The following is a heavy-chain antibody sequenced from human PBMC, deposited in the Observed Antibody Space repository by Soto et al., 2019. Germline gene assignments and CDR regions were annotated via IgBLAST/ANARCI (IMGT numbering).Heavy chain of an antibody. CDR1: GYSISSGGYY. J-gene: IGHJ4*02. D-gene: IGHD3-3*01. CDR2: IFYDGRT. V-gene: IGHV4-31*03. Sequence: QVQLQETGPGLVKPSQTLSLTCTVSGYSISSGGYYWSWIRQFPGRGLEWIGYIFYDGRTGYNPSLKSRISISVDSSKNQVSLRLSSVTAADTAVYFCAREERSGYDVADYWGQGTLVTVSS. CDR3: AREERSGYDVADY.